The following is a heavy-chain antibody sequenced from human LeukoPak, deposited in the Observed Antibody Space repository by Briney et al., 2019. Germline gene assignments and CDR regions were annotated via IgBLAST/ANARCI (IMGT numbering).Heavy chain of an antibody. CDR2: ISGSGIST. J-gene: IGHJ4*02. Sequence: QPGGSLRLSCAASGFPFSSYAMSWVRQAPGKGLEWVSTISGSGISTYYADSVKGRFTISRDNSKNTLYLQMNSLRAEDTAEYYCAKNGVWSLRHFDYWGQGTLVTVSS. V-gene: IGHV3-23*01. CDR1: GFPFSSYA. D-gene: IGHD3-10*01. CDR3: AKNGVWSLRHFDY.